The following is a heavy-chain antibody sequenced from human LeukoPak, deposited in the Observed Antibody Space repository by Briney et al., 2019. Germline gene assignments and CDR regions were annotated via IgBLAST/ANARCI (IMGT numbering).Heavy chain of an antibody. J-gene: IGHJ5*01. CDR1: GGSFSGYY. Sequence: SETLSLTCAVYGGSFSGYYWSWIRQPPGKGLEWIGEINHSGSTNYNPSLKSRVTISIDTSKNQFSLQMNSVTAADTAVYYCAKGGMNLWFSNAPFDFW. V-gene: IGHV4-34*01. D-gene: IGHD3-10*01. CDR2: INHSGST. CDR3: AKGGMNLWFSNAPFDF.